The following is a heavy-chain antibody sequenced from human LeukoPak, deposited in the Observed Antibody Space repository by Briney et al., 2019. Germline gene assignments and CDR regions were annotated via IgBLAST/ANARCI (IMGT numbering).Heavy chain of an antibody. Sequence: SETLSLTCTVSGYSISSGYYWGWIRQPPGKGLEWIGSIYHSGSTYYNPSLKSRVTISVDTSKNQFSLKLSSVTAADTAVYYCARGGMITFGGVIRYGYWGQGTLVTVSS. D-gene: IGHD3-16*02. CDR2: IYHSGST. CDR1: GYSISSGYY. CDR3: ARGGMITFGGVIRYGY. V-gene: IGHV4-38-2*02. J-gene: IGHJ4*02.